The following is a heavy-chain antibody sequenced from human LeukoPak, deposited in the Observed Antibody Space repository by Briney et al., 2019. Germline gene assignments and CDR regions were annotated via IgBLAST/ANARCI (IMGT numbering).Heavy chain of an antibody. CDR2: ISYDGSNK. J-gene: IGHJ3*02. CDR3: ARSRGILGFDI. D-gene: IGHD3-16*01. V-gene: IGHV3-30*03. CDR1: GFTFSSYG. Sequence: PGRSLRLSCAASGFTFSSYGMHWVRQAPGKGLEWVAVISYDGSNKYYADSVKGRFTISRDNAKNSLYLQMNSLRAEDTAVYYCARSRGILGFDIWGQGTMVTVSS.